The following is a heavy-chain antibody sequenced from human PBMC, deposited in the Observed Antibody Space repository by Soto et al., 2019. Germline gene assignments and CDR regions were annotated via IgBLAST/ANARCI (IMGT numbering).Heavy chain of an antibody. CDR1: GGTFSAYL. D-gene: IGHD6-13*01. CDR3: ARTGGSRWYDY. Sequence: QVHLVQSGAEVKKPGSSVKVSCKASGGTFSAYLLSWVRQAPGQGLEWMGGIMPMIGAPNYAQKFPGRVRITADASTSTAYMELSSLRSEDTAVYYCARTGGSRWYDYWGQGTLVTVSS. CDR2: IMPMIGAP. J-gene: IGHJ4*02. V-gene: IGHV1-69*01.